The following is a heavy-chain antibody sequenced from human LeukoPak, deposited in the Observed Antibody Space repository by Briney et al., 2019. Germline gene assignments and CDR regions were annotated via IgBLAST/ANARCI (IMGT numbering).Heavy chain of an antibody. CDR2: ISYDGSHQ. V-gene: IGHV3-30*19. D-gene: IGHD3-10*01. J-gene: IGHJ4*02. CDR3: ARNDPVWDLGTGVCSY. CDR1: GFTFNTHV. Sequence: GGSLRLSCVGTGFTFNTHVMHWFRQGPGKGLEWVSSISYDGSHQDYVESVKGRFTISRDNSKKTVDLPMNSLRPEDTAMYFCARNDPVWDLGTGVCSYWCQGGLVTVSS.